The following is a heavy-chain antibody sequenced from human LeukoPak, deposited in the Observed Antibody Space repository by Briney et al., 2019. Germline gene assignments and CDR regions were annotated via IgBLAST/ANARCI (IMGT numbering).Heavy chain of an antibody. CDR1: GSTFSSYW. CDR3: ARDRPIAY. Sequence: AGGSLRLSCAASGSTFSSYWMHWVRQAPGKGLVWVSRISSDGSTTNYADSVKGRFTISRDNAKNTLYLQLDSLRADDTALYYCARDRPIAYWGQGTLVTVSS. J-gene: IGHJ4*02. CDR2: ISSDGSTT. V-gene: IGHV3-74*01.